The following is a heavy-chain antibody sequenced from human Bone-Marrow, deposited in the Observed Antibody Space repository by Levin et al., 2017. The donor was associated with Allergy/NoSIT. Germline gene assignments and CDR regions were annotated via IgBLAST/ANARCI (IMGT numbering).Heavy chain of an antibody. CDR3: AKEGRKGVRILSGYYQSEVLKD. CDR2: ISWNSCSI. J-gene: IGHJ4*02. D-gene: IGHD3-9*01. Sequence: PGGSLRLSCAASGFSFEEYAMHWVRQAPGKGLEWVSGISWNSCSIGYGDSVKGRFTISRDNAKNSLYLQMNSLRAEDTALYYCAKEGRKGVRILSGYYQSEVLKDWGQGTLVTVSS. CDR1: GFSFEEYA. V-gene: IGHV3-9*01.